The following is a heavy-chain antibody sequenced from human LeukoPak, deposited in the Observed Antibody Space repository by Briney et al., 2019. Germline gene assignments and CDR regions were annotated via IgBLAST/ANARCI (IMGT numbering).Heavy chain of an antibody. CDR3: VIFVRYFEKLGTFYFDD. Sequence: SETLSLTCTVSGYSISSGYYWGWSRQPPGKGLEWIGSIYHSGSTYYNPSLKSRVTISVDTSQNRFSLKLTSVTAADTALYYCVIFVRYFEKLGTFYFDDWGQGALVTVAS. D-gene: IGHD3-9*01. CDR1: GYSISSGYY. CDR2: IYHSGST. J-gene: IGHJ4*02. V-gene: IGHV4-38-2*02.